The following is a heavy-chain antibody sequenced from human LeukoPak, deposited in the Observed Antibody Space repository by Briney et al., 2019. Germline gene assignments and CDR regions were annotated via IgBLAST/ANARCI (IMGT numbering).Heavy chain of an antibody. J-gene: IGHJ4*02. D-gene: IGHD6-13*01. CDR3: ARPLIPNMPASGYFDY. V-gene: IGHV5-51*01. CDR2: IYSGDSDT. CDR1: RYSFTTYW. Sequence: GQSLKISCQGSRYSFTTYWIGWARQMTGKGLEWLGIIYSGDSDTRYSPSFQGQVTFSADKSISTAYLQWSSLKASDTAMYYCARPLIPNMPASGYFDYWGQGTLVTVSP.